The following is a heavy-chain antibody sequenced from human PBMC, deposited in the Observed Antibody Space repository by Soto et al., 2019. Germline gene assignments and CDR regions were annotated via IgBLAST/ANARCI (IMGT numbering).Heavy chain of an antibody. CDR3: AILRGGYSGYDEDYYYYNMDV. Sequence: GGSLRLSCVASGFTFSTDSMNWVRQAPGKGLEWVAHISTSGATRYYADSVKGRFTISRDNAKTSLYLQTDSLRNEDTAVHYCAILRGGYSGYDEDYYYYNMDVWGQGTSVTVSS. CDR1: GFTFSTDS. J-gene: IGHJ6*02. CDR2: ISTSGATR. D-gene: IGHD5-12*01. V-gene: IGHV3-48*02.